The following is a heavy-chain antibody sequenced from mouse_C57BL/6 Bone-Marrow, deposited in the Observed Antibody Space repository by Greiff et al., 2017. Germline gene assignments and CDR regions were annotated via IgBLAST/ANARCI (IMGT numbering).Heavy chain of an antibody. CDR2: ISDGGSYT. V-gene: IGHV5-4*03. J-gene: IGHJ2*01. Sequence: EVKLVESGGGLVKPGGSLKLSCAASGFTFSSYAMSWVRQTPEKRLEWVATISDGGSYTYYPDNVTGRFTISSDNAKNNLYLQMSHLKSEDTAMYYCARDRDGSPFAYWGQGTTLTVSS. CDR1: GFTFSSYA. D-gene: IGHD1-1*01. CDR3: ARDRDGSPFAY.